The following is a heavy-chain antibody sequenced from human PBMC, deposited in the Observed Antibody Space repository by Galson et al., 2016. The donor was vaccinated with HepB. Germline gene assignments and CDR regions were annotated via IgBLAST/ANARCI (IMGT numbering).Heavy chain of an antibody. CDR3: ARDPYCGGDCNSPRYFDL. D-gene: IGHD2-21*02. CDR1: GFTLSNYR. J-gene: IGHJ2*01. CDR2: ISSSSVYI. V-gene: IGHV3-21*01. Sequence: SLRLSCAVSGFTLSNYRIDWVRQAPGKGLEWVSCISSSSVYIWYADSVRGRFTNSRDNAKNLLYLQMNSLRVEDTAVYYCARDPYCGGDCNSPRYFDLWGRGTLVTVAS.